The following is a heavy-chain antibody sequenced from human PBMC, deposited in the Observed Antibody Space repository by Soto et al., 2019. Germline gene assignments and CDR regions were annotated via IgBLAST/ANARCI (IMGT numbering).Heavy chain of an antibody. CDR1: GDSVSSNSAA. J-gene: IGHJ4*02. D-gene: IGHD6-13*01. V-gene: IGHV6-1*01. CDR2: TYYRSKWYN. CDR3: ARAIAAAGTRGEYFDY. Sequence: SQTISLTCAISGDSVSSNSAAWNWIRQSPSRGLEWLGRTYYRSKWYNDYAVSVKSRITINPDTSKNQFSLQLNSVTPEDTAVYYCARAIAAAGTRGEYFDYWGQGTLVTVSS.